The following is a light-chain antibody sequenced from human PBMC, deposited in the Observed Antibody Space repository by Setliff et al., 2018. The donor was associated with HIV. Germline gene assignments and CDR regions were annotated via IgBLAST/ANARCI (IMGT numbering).Light chain of an antibody. J-gene: IGLJ1*01. CDR3: SSYAITNTLP. CDR2: EVR. V-gene: IGLV2-14*01. Sequence: QSALTQPASVSGSPGQSITIFCIGTSRDVGGYNYVSWYQQHPGKAPKLIIYEVRNRPSGVSNRYSGSKSGNTASLTISGLQTEDEADYYCSSYAITNTLPFGTGTKVTVL. CDR1: SRDVGGYNY.